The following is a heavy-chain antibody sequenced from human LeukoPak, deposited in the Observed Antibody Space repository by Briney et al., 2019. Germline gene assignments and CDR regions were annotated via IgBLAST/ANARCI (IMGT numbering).Heavy chain of an antibody. CDR2: ISSGSFI. D-gene: IGHD2-15*01. J-gene: IGHJ2*01. CDR1: GFTFRNFG. Sequence: GGSLRLSCAASGFTFRNFGFIWVRQAPGKGLEWISSISSGSFIYYADAVRARFTISRDNTRDSLSLQMNSLRADDTAVYYCARLMFIAVGNWYFDLWGRGTLVTVSS. CDR3: ARLMFIAVGNWYFDL. V-gene: IGHV3-21*01.